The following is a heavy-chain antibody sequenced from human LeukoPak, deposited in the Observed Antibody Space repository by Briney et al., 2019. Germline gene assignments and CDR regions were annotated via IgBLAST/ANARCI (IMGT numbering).Heavy chain of an antibody. CDR1: GFTFSSYW. V-gene: IGHV3-7*01. J-gene: IGHJ4*02. Sequence: PGGSLRLSCAASGFTFSSYWMSWVRQAPGKGLEWVANIKQDGSEKYYVDSVKGRFTISRDNAKNSLYLQMNSLRAEDTAVYYCARVHEEIVVVITIFDYWGQGTLVTVSS. CDR2: IKQDGSEK. D-gene: IGHD3-22*01. CDR3: ARVHEEIVVVITIFDY.